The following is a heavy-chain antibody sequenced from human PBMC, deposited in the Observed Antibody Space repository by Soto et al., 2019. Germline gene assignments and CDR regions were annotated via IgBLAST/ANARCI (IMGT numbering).Heavy chain of an antibody. J-gene: IGHJ5*01. Sequence: SETLSLTCSVSGVSISGSSYYWGWIRQPPGEGLEWIGSIHYSGATYYNPSLKSRLTISVDTSKNQFSLNLSSVTAADTAVYFCSRYHYDSSGYYYASWFDSWGQGTLVTVSS. D-gene: IGHD3-22*01. CDR1: GVSISGSSYY. CDR3: SRYHYDSSGYYYASWFDS. CDR2: IHYSGAT. V-gene: IGHV4-39*01.